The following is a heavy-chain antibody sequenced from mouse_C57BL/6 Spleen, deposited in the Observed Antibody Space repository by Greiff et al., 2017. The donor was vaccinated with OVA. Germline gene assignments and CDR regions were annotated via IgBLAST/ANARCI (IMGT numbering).Heavy chain of an antibody. CDR1: GFTFSNYW. CDR3: TYDGDFFRFAY. V-gene: IGHV6-3*01. Sequence: EVKLQESGGGLVQPGGSMKLSCVASGFTFSNYWMNWVRQSPEKGLEWVAQIRLKSDNYATHYAESVKGRFTISRDDSKSSVYLQMNNLRAEDTGIYYCTYDGDFFRFAYWGQGTLVTVSA. CDR2: IRLKSDNYAT. D-gene: IGHD2-3*01. J-gene: IGHJ3*01.